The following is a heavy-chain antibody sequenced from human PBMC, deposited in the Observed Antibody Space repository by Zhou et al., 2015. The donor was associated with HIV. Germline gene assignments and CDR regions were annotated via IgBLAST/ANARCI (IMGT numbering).Heavy chain of an antibody. V-gene: IGHV1-69*12. CDR1: GGTFSSYA. J-gene: IGHJ4*02. D-gene: IGHD3-22*01. CDR3: ARGVFKGLDGLLLYYFDY. CDR2: IIPIFGTA. Sequence: QVQLVQSGAEVKKPGSSVKVSCKASGGTFSSYAISWVRQAPGQGLEWMGGIIPIFGTANYAQKFQGRVTITADESTSTAYMELSSLRSEDTAVYYCARGVFKGLDGLLLYYFDYWGQGTLVTVSS.